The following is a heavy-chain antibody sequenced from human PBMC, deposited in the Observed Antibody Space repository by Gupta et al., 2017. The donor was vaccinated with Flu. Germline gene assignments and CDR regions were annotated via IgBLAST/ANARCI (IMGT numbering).Heavy chain of an antibody. Sequence: EVQLLESGGGLVQPGGSLRLSWAAAGFIFSSYAMSWVRQAPGKGLEWVSGISGSGGSTNYADSVKGRFTISRDNSKNTLYLQMNSVRAEDTAVYYCAKTYDFWSGWGTDYFDYWGQGTLVTVSS. V-gene: IGHV3-23*01. CDR1: GFIFSSYA. CDR3: AKTYDFWSGWGTDYFDY. CDR2: ISGSGGST. D-gene: IGHD3-3*01. J-gene: IGHJ4*02.